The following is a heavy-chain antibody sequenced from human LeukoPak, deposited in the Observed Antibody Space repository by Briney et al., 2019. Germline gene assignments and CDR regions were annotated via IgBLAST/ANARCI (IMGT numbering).Heavy chain of an antibody. J-gene: IGHJ6*04. D-gene: IGHD3-10*01. CDR3: ARGSLWSRGYYYGMDV. CDR1: GFTFSSYW. Sequence: GGSLSLSCAASGFTFSSYWMSWVRQAPGKGREWVANIKQDGSEKYYVDSVQGRFTNFRENAKNSLYLQMKSLRAEDTAVYYCARGSLWSRGYYYGMDVWGKGTTVTVS. CDR2: IKQDGSEK. V-gene: IGHV3-7*03.